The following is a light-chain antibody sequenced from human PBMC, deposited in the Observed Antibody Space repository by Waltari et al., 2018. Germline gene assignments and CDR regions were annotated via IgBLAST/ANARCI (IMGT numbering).Light chain of an antibody. Sequence: DIVMTQSPDSLAVSLCERATINCKSSQSVLYSSNNKNYLAWYQQKPGQPPKLLIYWASTRESGVPDRCSGSGSGTDFTLTISSLQAEDVSVYDCQQYDSTPLTFGGGTKVEIK. V-gene: IGKV4-1*01. J-gene: IGKJ4*01. CDR3: QQYDSTPLT. CDR2: WAS. CDR1: QSVLYSSNNKNY.